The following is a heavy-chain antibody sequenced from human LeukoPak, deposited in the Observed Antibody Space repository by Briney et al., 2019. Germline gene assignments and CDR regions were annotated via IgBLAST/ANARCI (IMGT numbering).Heavy chain of an antibody. CDR1: GFTFRSNT. V-gene: IGHV3-23*01. CDR2: ISGSGSST. CDR3: AKDRYSGYDPPGAFDI. J-gene: IGHJ3*02. D-gene: IGHD5-12*01. Sequence: PGGSLRLSCAASGFTFRSNTMSWVRQAPGRGLEWVSVISGSGSSTYYADSVKGRFTISRDNSKNTLYLQMNSLRAEDTAVYYCAKDRYSGYDPPGAFDIWGQGTMVTVSS.